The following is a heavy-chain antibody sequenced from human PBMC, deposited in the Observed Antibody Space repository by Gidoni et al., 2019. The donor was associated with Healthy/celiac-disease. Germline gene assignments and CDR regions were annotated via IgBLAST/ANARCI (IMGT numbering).Heavy chain of an antibody. CDR3: ARVVTTVTTFFDY. Sequence: QVQLQESGPGLVKPSQTLSLTCTVPGGSISSGDYDWSWIRQPPGKGLEWIGYIYYSGSTYYNPSLKSRVTISVDTSKNQFSLKLSSVTAADTAVYYCARVVTTVTTFFDYWGQGTLVTVSS. V-gene: IGHV4-30-4*01. CDR2: IYYSGST. D-gene: IGHD4-17*01. CDR1: GGSISSGDYD. J-gene: IGHJ4*02.